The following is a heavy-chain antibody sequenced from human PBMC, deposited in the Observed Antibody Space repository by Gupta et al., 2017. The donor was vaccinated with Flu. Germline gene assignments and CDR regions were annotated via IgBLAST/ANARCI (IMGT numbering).Heavy chain of an antibody. D-gene: IGHD5-18*01. J-gene: IGHJ4*02. V-gene: IGHV3-33*01. Sequence: QVQLVESGGGVVQPGRSLRLSCAASGFTFSSYGMHWVRQAPGKGLEWVAGIWYDGSNKYYADSVKGRFTISRDNSKNTLYLQMNSLRAEDTAVYYCARQVDAGGAYFDYWGQGTLVTVSS. CDR3: ARQVDAGGAYFDY. CDR2: IWYDGSNK. CDR1: GFTFSSYG.